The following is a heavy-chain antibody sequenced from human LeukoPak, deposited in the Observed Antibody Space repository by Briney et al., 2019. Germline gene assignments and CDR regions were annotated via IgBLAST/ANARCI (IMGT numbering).Heavy chain of an antibody. J-gene: IGHJ5*02. CDR1: GFTFSSCA. V-gene: IGHV3-23*01. D-gene: IGHD5-12*01. CDR2: ISGSGGST. CDR3: AKPPSGRNWFDP. Sequence: GGSLRLSCAASGFTFSSCAMSWVRQSPGKGLEWVSAISGSGGSTYYADSVKGRFTISRDNSKNTLYLQMNSLRAEDTAVYYCAKPPSGRNWFDPWGQGTLVTVSS.